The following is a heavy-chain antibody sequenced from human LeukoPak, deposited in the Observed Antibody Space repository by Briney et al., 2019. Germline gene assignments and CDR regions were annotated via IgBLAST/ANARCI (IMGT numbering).Heavy chain of an antibody. D-gene: IGHD4-17*01. Sequence: GGSLRLSCAASGLTFTNAWMNWVRQAPGKGLEWVGRIKSKADDGTEDSAAPVKGRFIISKDDSTNTLSLQMYSLKIEDTAVYYCTTEGRLDGDYDWFVPWGQGTLVTVCS. CDR3: TTEGRLDGDYDWFVP. CDR1: GLTFTNAW. V-gene: IGHV3-15*01. J-gene: IGHJ5*02. CDR2: IKSKADDGTE.